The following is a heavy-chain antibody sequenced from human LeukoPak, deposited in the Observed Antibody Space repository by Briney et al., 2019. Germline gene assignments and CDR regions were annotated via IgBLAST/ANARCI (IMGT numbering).Heavy chain of an antibody. D-gene: IGHD2-2*01. CDR2: SHYSGST. CDR1: GGSISSSSYY. V-gene: IGHV4-39*01. CDR3: AGKGYCRSTSCQVGDWFVP. Sequence: SETLSLTCTVSGGSISSSSYYWAWIRQPPGKGLEWIGSSHYSGSTYYNASLKSRATISEDPSKNQFSLELSSVTAADTAVYYCAGKGYCRSTSCQVGDWFVPWGQGILVTVSS. J-gene: IGHJ5*02.